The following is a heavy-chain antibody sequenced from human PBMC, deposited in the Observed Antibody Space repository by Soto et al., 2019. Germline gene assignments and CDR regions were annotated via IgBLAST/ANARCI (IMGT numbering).Heavy chain of an antibody. V-gene: IGHV3-30-3*01. CDR1: GFTFSSYA. J-gene: IGHJ6*02. Sequence: QVQLVESGGGVVQHGRSLRLSCAASGFTFSSYALHWVRQAPGKGLEWVAVISYDGSNKYYADSVKGRFTISRDNSKNTLYLQMNSLRAEDTAVYYCARDTERRSYYYYGMDVWGQGTTFTVSS. D-gene: IGHD1-1*01. CDR2: ISYDGSNK. CDR3: ARDTERRSYYYYGMDV.